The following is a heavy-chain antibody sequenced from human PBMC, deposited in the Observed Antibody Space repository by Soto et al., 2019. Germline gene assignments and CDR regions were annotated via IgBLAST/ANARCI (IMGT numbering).Heavy chain of an antibody. D-gene: IGHD1-26*01. CDR2: LGAARDP. J-gene: IGHJ6*02. CDR3: ARAYFVGLPRRGDYYYAMDV. V-gene: IGHV3-13*05. CDR1: GFSFRDYD. Sequence: GGSLRLSCAASGFSFRDYDMHWVRQRKGKGLEWVSALGAARDPYYAGSVKGRFSVSRDNAQNSLFLQMNNLRVDDTAVYFCARAYFVGLPRRGDYYYAMDVWGRGTTVTVSS.